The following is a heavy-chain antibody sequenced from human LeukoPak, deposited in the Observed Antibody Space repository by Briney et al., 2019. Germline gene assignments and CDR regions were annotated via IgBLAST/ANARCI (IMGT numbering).Heavy chain of an antibody. J-gene: IGHJ5*02. D-gene: IGHD2-2*01. CDR3: AKDNPIEKVPGLGPGS. CDR1: GFTFTNSG. Sequence: GGSLSLSCAASGFTFTNSGMHWVRQAPGRGLEWVAFIQFHGSDIFYADSVEGRFTISRDNSKNTLYLQMNSLRPEDTAVYYCAKDNPIEKVPGLGPGSWGQGTLVTVSS. V-gene: IGHV3-30*02. CDR2: IQFHGSDI.